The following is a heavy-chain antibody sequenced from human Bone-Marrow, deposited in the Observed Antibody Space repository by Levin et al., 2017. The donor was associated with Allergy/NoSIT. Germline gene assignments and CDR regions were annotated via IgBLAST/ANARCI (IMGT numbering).Heavy chain of an antibody. Sequence: GGSLRLSCATSGFTFDDYALSWFRQAPGKGLEWLGFIRGKAYSESTEYAASVKGRFSLSRDGSKDIAYLQVNSLRIEDTAVYFCARAPPDFYGSGSYPDYWGQGTLVTVSS. CDR3: ARAPPDFYGSGSYPDY. CDR2: IRGKAYSEST. V-gene: IGHV3-49*01. D-gene: IGHD3-10*01. CDR1: GFTFDDYA. J-gene: IGHJ4*02.